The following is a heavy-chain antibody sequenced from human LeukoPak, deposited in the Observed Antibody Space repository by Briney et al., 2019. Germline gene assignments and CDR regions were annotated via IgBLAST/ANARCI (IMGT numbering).Heavy chain of an antibody. Sequence: AGGSLRLSCAASGFTFSNLGMHWVRQAPGKGLEWVSFIRYDESGKFCADSVKGRFTISRDNSRDTLYLQINSLRVEDTAVYYCVKEGNYYFDCWGQGTLVTVSS. CDR3: VKEGNYYFDC. CDR2: IRYDESGK. V-gene: IGHV3-30*02. CDR1: GFTFSNLG. J-gene: IGHJ4*02.